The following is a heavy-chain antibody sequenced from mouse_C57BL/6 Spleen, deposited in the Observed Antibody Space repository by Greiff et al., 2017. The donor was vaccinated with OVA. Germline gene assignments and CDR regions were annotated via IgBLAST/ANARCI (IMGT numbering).Heavy chain of an antibody. V-gene: IGHV1-9*01. CDR2: ILPGSGST. J-gene: IGHJ3*01. Sequence: QVQLQQSGAELMKPGASVKLSCKATGYTFTGYWIEWVKQRPGHGLEWIGEILPGSGSTNYNEKFKGKATFTADTSSNTAYMRLSSLTTEDAAIDYCARGVWERAWVAYWGQGTLVTVSA. CDR3: ARGVWERAWVAY. D-gene: IGHD2-10*02. CDR1: GYTFTGYW.